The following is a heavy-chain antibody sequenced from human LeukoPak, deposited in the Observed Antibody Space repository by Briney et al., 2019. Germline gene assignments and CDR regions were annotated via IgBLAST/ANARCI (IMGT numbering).Heavy chain of an antibody. CDR3: ASGSMLYF. CDR1: GFAFNNYC. Sequence: QAGGSLRLSCAASGFAFNNYCVHGVRHAPGKGGMGVSRTSGDGTTTAYTDSVGGPFAISTDSAKNTLYLQLTGLRADDTSVYFCASGSMLYFWGRGPLVAVSS. J-gene: IGHJ1*01. V-gene: IGHV3-74*01. CDR2: TSGDGTTT. D-gene: IGHD2-8*01.